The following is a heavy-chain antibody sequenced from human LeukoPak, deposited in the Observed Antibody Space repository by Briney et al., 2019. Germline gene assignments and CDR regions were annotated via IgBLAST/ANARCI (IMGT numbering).Heavy chain of an antibody. V-gene: IGHV4-38-2*01. CDR2: IYHSGST. CDR1: GYSISSGYY. CDR3: ARRTGSGSYYVDF. Sequence: SETLSLTCAVSGYSISSGYYWGWIRQPPGKGLEWIGSIYHSGSTYYNPSLKSRVTISVDASKNQFSLKVTSVTAADTAVYYCARRTGSGSYYVDFWGQGTVVTVSS. D-gene: IGHD3-10*01. J-gene: IGHJ4*02.